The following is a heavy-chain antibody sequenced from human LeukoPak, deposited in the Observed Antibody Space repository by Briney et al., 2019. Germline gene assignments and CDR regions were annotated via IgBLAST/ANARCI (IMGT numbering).Heavy chain of an antibody. V-gene: IGHV1-46*01. CDR1: GYTFTNFG. Sequence: ASVKVSCKASGYTFTNFGISWVRQAPGQGLEWMGIINPSGGSTSYAQKFQGRVTMTRDMSTSTVYMELSSLRSEDTAVYYCARDQTHRHLLAAEGAGEGFVYWGQGTLVTVSS. CDR2: INPSGGST. CDR3: ARDQTHRHLLAAEGAGEGFVY. J-gene: IGHJ4*02. D-gene: IGHD6-13*01.